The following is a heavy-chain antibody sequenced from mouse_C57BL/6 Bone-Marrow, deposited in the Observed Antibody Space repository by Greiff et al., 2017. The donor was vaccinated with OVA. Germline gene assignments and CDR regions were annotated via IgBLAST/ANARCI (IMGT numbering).Heavy chain of an antibody. CDR3: ARHLIDYYGSSYYAMDY. V-gene: IGHV5-2*01. J-gene: IGHJ4*01. CDR2: INSDGGST. Sequence: EVNVVESGGGLVQPGESLKLSCESNEYEFPSHDMSWVRKTPEKRLELVAAINSDGGSTYYPDTMERRFIISRDNTKKTLYLQMSSLRSEDTALYYCARHLIDYYGSSYYAMDYWGQGTSVTVSS. D-gene: IGHD1-1*01. CDR1: EYEFPSHD.